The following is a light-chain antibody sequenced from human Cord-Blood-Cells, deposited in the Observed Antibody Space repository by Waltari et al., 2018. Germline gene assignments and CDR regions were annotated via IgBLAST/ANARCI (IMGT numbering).Light chain of an antibody. V-gene: IGLV2-23*01. CDR3: CSYAGSSTYV. J-gene: IGLJ1*01. Sequence: QSALTQPASVSGSPGQSITISRTGTSSDVGSYNLVSWYQQHPGKAPKLMIYEGSKRPSGVSNRFSGSKSGNTASLTISGLQAEDEADYYCCSYAGSSTYVFGTWTKVTVL. CDR1: SSDVGSYNL. CDR2: EGS.